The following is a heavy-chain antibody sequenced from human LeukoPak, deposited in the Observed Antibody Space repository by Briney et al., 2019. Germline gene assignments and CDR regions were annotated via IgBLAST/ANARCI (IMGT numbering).Heavy chain of an antibody. D-gene: IGHD6-19*01. CDR1: SFTFSYYA. CDR2: ISATGGT. Sequence: GGSLRLSCAASSFTFSYYAMGWVRQAPGKGLEWLSAISATGGTYYADSVKGRFTISRDNSKNTLYLQMNSLRAEDTAVYYCAKDPDSSGWYLHYWGQGTLVTVSS. CDR3: AKDPDSSGWYLHY. V-gene: IGHV3-23*01. J-gene: IGHJ4*02.